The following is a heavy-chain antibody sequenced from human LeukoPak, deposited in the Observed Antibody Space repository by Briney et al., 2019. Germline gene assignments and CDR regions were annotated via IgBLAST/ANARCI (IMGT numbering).Heavy chain of an antibody. CDR3: ARGGSGSYYNDRYYYSLDV. J-gene: IGHJ6*02. V-gene: IGHV1-8*02. CDR2: MNPNSGNT. D-gene: IGHD3-10*01. Sequence: ASVKVSCKASGGTFSSYAISWVRQAPGQGLEWMRWMNPNSGNTGYAQKFQGRVTMTRNTSISTAYMELSSLRSEDTAVYYCARGGSGSYYNDRYYYSLDVWGQGTTVTVSS. CDR1: GGTFSSYA.